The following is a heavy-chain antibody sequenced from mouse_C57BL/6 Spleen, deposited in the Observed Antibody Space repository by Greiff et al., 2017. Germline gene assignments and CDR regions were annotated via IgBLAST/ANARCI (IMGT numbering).Heavy chain of an antibody. CDR2: INPSSGYT. J-gene: IGHJ3*01. D-gene: IGHD2-5*01. CDR1: GYTFTSYW. CDR3: ARGDSNFPFAY. V-gene: IGHV1-7*01. Sequence: VQLQQSGAELAKPGASVKLSCKASGYTFTSYWMHWVKQRPGQGLEWIGYINPSSGYTKYNQKFKDKATLTADKSYSTAYMQLSSLTYEDSAVYYCARGDSNFPFAYWGQGTLVTVSA.